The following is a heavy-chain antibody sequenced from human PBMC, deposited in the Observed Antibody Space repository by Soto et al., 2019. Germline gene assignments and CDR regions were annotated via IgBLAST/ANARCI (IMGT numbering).Heavy chain of an antibody. V-gene: IGHV2-70*04. CDR2: IDWDGEK. CDR3: ARTTNTGTDY. D-gene: IGHD1-1*01. Sequence: SGPTLVNPTQTLTLTCTFSGFSLTSNEMRVTWIRQPPGKALEWLARIDWDGEKFYSSSLRTRLTISKDSSKNQVVLTMTNMDPVDTATYYCARTTNTGTDYWGQGTLVTVSS. CDR1: GFSLTSNEMR. J-gene: IGHJ4*02.